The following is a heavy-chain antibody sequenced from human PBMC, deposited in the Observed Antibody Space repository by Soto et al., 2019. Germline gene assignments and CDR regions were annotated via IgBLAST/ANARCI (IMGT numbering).Heavy chain of an antibody. Sequence: EVQLVESGGGLVQPGGSLRLSCAASGFTFSSYSMNWVRQAPGKGLEWGSYISSNSSTIYYADSVKGRFTISRDNAKNSLYLQMNSLRDEDTAVYYCAIESAALNWFDPCGQGTLVTVSS. CDR3: AIESAALNWFDP. V-gene: IGHV3-48*02. CDR1: GFTFSSYS. J-gene: IGHJ5*02. CDR2: ISSNSSTI. D-gene: IGHD2-2*01.